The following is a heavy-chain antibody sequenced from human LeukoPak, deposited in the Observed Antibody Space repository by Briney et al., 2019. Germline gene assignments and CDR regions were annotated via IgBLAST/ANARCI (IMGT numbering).Heavy chain of an antibody. CDR3: AKDMGGYYDSSGYSDY. D-gene: IGHD3-22*01. Sequence: GGSLRLSCAASGFTFDDYAMHWVRQAPGEGLEWVSGISWNSGSIGYADSVKGRFTISRDNAKNSLYLQMNSLRAEDTALYYCAKDMGGYYDSSGYSDYWGQGTLVTVSS. CDR2: ISWNSGSI. V-gene: IGHV3-9*01. CDR1: GFTFDDYA. J-gene: IGHJ4*02.